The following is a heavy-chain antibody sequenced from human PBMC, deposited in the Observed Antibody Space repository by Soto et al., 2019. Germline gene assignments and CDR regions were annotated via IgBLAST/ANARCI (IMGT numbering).Heavy chain of an antibody. D-gene: IGHD3-22*01. Sequence: GGSLRLSCTVSGFTFNNYGINWVRQAPGNGLEWVSSVSKSGYAYYSDSVKGRFTISRDNAKNSVSLQMNTLRVEDTAVYYCAREDSIIIPAVSDFWGQGTLVTVSS. J-gene: IGHJ4*02. CDR3: AREDSIIIPAVSDF. V-gene: IGHV3-21*01. CDR1: GFTFNNYG. CDR2: VSKSGYA.